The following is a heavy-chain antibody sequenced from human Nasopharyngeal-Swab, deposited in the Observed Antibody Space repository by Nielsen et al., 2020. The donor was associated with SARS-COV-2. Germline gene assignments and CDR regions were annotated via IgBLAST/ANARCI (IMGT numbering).Heavy chain of an antibody. CDR1: GFSFSNYA. Sequence: SLKISCAASGFSFSNYAMNWVRQAPGKGLEWVSDISWNGGSTGYADSVKGRFTISRDNAKNSLYLQMNSLRAEDTALYYCAKDPYASGSLNWFDSWGQGTLVIVSS. CDR3: AKDPYASGSLNWFDS. D-gene: IGHD3-10*01. J-gene: IGHJ5*01. V-gene: IGHV3-9*01. CDR2: ISWNGGST.